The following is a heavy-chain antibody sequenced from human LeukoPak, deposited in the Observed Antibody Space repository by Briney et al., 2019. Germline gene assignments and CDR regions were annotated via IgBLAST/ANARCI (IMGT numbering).Heavy chain of an antibody. CDR1: GFIFSSYS. Sequence: GGSLRLSCAASGFIFSSYSMNWVRQAPGKGLEWVSSISSGSSYIYYADSVKGRFTISRDNAKNSLYLQMNSLSAEDTAVYYCARDRDYAFDYWGQGTLVTVSS. D-gene: IGHD3-16*01. CDR2: ISSGSSYI. CDR3: ARDRDYAFDY. V-gene: IGHV3-21*01. J-gene: IGHJ4*02.